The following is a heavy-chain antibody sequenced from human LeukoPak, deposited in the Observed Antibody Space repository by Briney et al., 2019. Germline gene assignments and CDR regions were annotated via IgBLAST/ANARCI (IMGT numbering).Heavy chain of an antibody. D-gene: IGHD2-2*01. CDR2: IESGGKT. CDR3: TRDHRAMGGDTKGFDP. V-gene: IGHV3-53*01. Sequence: GGSLRLSCEVSGFTVSNNYMSWVRQAPGKGLEWVSVIESGGKTSYGDSVKGRFTISRDNSKNTLYLQMNSLVAEDTAVYYCTRDHRAMGGDTKGFDPWGQGTLVTVSS. J-gene: IGHJ5*02. CDR1: GFTVSNNY.